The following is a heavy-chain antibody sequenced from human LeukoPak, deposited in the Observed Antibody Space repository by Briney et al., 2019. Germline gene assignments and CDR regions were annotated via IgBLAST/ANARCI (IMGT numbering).Heavy chain of an antibody. CDR1: GGSISSYY. V-gene: IGHV4-59*01. D-gene: IGHD3-22*01. CDR3: AGDAYYYDSSADLGFDP. Sequence: SETLSLTCTVSGGSISSYYWSWIRQPPGKGLEWIGYIYYSGSTNYNPSLKSRVTISVDTSKNQFSLKLSSVTAADTAVYYCAGDAYYYDSSADLGFDPWGQGTLVTVSS. CDR2: IYYSGST. J-gene: IGHJ5*02.